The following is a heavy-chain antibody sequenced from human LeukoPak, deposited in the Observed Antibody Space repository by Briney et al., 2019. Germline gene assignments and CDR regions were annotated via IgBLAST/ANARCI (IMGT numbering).Heavy chain of an antibody. CDR1: GYTFTSYD. Sequence: GASVKVSCKASGYTFTSYDINWVRQATGQGLEWMGWMNPNSGNTGYAQKFQGRVTITADKSTSTAYMELSSLRSEDTAVYYCARDAYYYDSSGYYYDGYFDYWGQGTLVTVSS. CDR3: ARDAYYYDSSGYYYDGYFDY. V-gene: IGHV1-8*01. CDR2: MNPNSGNT. D-gene: IGHD3-22*01. J-gene: IGHJ4*02.